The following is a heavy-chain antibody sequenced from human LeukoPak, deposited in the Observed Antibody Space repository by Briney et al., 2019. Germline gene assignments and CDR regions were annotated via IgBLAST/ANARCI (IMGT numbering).Heavy chain of an antibody. D-gene: IGHD3-3*01. CDR1: RFTFSSYW. CDR3: ATFWSGYYNY. CDR2: IKQEGGEK. V-gene: IGHV3-7*01. J-gene: IGHJ4*02. Sequence: PGGSLRLSCAASRFTFSSYWMSWVRQAPGKGLEWVANIKQEGGEKYYVGSVKGRFTISRDNAKNSLYLQMNSLRAEDTAVYYCATFWSGYYNYWGQGTLVTVSS.